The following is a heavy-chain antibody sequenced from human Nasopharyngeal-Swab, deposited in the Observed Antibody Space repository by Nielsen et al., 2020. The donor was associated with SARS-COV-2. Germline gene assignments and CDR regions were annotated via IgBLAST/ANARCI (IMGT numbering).Heavy chain of an antibody. V-gene: IGHV3-53*01. J-gene: IGHJ6*02. CDR1: GFTFSSYA. D-gene: IGHD6-19*01. CDR2: IYSGGST. CDR3: ARDLYRQQWPLYNYYGMDV. Sequence: GESLKISCAASGFTFSSYAMSWVRQAPGKGLEWVSVIYSGGSTYYADSVKGRFTTSRDNSKNTLYLQMNSLRAEDTAVYYCARDLYRQQWPLYNYYGMDVWGQGTTVTVSS.